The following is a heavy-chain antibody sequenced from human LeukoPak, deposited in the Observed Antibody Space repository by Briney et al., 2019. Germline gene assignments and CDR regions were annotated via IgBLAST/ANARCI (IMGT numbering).Heavy chain of an antibody. CDR3: ARDCQSCSSSSCLVDS. D-gene: IGHD2-2*01. CDR2: ISAYNGNT. CDR1: GYTFTSYG. J-gene: IGHJ4*02. Sequence: ASVNVSCKASGYTFTSYGISWVRQARGQGLEWMGWISAYNGNTNYAQNLQGRVTMTTDTSTSTAYMELRSLRSDDTAVYYCARDCQSCSSSSCLVDSWGQGTLVTVSS. V-gene: IGHV1-18*01.